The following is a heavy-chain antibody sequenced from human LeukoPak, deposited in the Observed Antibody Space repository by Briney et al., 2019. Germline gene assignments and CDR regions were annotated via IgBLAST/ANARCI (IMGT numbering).Heavy chain of an antibody. D-gene: IGHD3-10*01. J-gene: IGHJ4*02. V-gene: IGHV2-5*02. CDR3: AHSSDSGTYFDY. CDR2: IYWDDDK. CDR1: TFSLSTRGVG. Sequence: SGPTLVNPTQTLTLTCTFSTFSLSTRGVGVGWIRQPPGKALEWLALIYWDDDKRYSPFLKRRLTITKDTSKNQVVLTMTNMDPADTATYYCAHSSDSGTYFDYWGQGTLVTVSS.